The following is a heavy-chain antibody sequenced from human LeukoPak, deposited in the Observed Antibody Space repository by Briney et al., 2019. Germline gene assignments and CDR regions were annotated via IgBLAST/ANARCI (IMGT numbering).Heavy chain of an antibody. CDR3: VLKVRIDY. J-gene: IGHJ4*02. CDR1: GFTLSSYE. CDR2: IGYSGSDT. V-gene: IGHV3-23*01. D-gene: IGHD2-15*01. Sequence: GGSLRLSCIVSGFTLSSYEMTWFRQAPGKGLEWVSSIGYSGSDTHYADSVKGRFTVSRDNSKNTLYLQMNSLRAEDTAVYYCVLKVRIDYWGQGTLVTVSS.